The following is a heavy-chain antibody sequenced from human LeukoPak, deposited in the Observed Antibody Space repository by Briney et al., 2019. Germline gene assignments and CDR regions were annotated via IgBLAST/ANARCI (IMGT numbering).Heavy chain of an antibody. D-gene: IGHD5-24*01. CDR3: ARRRAEEGNNGHDNWFDP. CDR1: GDSIRSYC. V-gene: IGHV4-59*08. Sequence: TSETLSLTCTVSGDSIRSYCWSWIRQPPGKGLDWIGSICYSGSNNYNPSLKSRVTISIDTSKNQFSLKLSSVTAADTAVYYCARRRAEEGNNGHDNWFDPWGQGSLVTVSS. J-gene: IGHJ5*02. CDR2: ICYSGSN.